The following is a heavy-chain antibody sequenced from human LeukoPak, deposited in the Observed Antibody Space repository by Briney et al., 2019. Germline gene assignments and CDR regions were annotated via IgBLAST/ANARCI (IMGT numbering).Heavy chain of an antibody. V-gene: IGHV3-48*03. J-gene: IGHJ4*02. D-gene: IGHD3-10*01. CDR2: ISSSGSTI. Sequence: GGSLRLSCAASGFTFSSYEMNWVRQAPGKGLEGVSYISSSGSTIYYADSVKGRFTISRDNAKNSLYLQMNSLRAEDTAVYYCARGSSFGELSHWGQGTLVTVSS. CDR1: GFTFSSYE. CDR3: ARGSSFGELSH.